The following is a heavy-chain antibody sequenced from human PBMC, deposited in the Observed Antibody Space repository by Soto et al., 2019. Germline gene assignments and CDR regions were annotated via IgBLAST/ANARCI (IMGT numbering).Heavy chain of an antibody. D-gene: IGHD3-9*01. CDR3: AKTSDPPYDMLGGAGVFDI. CDR1: GFTFSSYA. J-gene: IGHJ3*02. V-gene: IGHV3-23*01. CDR2: ISGSGGST. Sequence: EVQLLESGGGLVQPGGSLRLSCAASGFTFSSYAMSWVRQAPGKGLEWVSAISGSGGSTYYADSVKGRFTISRDNSKNTLYLQMNSLISEDTAVDYCAKTSDPPYDMLGGAGVFDIWVQGTMVTLSS.